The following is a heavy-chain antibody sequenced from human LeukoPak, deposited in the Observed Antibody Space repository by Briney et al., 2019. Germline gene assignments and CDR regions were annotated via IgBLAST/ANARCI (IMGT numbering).Heavy chain of an antibody. V-gene: IGHV3-23*01. CDR2: ISGSGGST. CDR3: AKDRCSGGSCYSDFDY. D-gene: IGHD2-15*01. CDR1: GFTFSSYA. J-gene: IGHJ4*02. Sequence: GGSLRLSCAASGFTFSSYAMSWVRQAPGKGLEWVSSISGSGGSTYYADSVKGRFTTSRDSSKNTLYLQMNSLRAEDTAVYYCAKDRCSGGSCYSDFDYWGQGTLVTVSS.